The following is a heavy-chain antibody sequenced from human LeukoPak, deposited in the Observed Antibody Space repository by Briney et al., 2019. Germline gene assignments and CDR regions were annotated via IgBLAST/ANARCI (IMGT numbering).Heavy chain of an antibody. Sequence: SQTLSLTCAISGDSVSSNSAAWNWIRQSPSRGLEWLGRTYYRSKWYNEYAVSVKSRITINPDTSKNQFSLQLNSVTPEDTAVYYCARDGTYYYGSGSYPYFDYWGQGTLVTVSS. CDR2: TYYRSKWYN. V-gene: IGHV6-1*01. CDR3: ARDGTYYYGSGSYPYFDY. D-gene: IGHD3-10*01. J-gene: IGHJ4*02. CDR1: GDSVSSNSAA.